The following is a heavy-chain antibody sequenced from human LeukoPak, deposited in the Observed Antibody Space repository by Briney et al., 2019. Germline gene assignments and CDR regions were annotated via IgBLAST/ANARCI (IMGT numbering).Heavy chain of an antibody. CDR3: ARVCSGGSCYPTN. CDR2: IYYGGST. J-gene: IGHJ1*01. CDR1: GGSISSSSYY. Sequence: SETLSLTCTVSGGSISSSSYYWGWIRQPPGKGLEWIGSIYYGGSTYYNPSLKSRVTISVDTSKNQFSLKLSSVTAADTAVYYCARVCSGGSCYPTNWGQGTLVTVSS. V-gene: IGHV4-39*01. D-gene: IGHD2-15*01.